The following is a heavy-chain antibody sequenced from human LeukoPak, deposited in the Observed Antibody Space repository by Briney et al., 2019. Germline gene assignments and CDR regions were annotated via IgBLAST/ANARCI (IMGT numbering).Heavy chain of an antibody. CDR3: AHTLRYFDWLKAFDI. CDR2: IYWNDDK. D-gene: IGHD3-9*01. Sequence: SGPTLVKPTQTLTLTCTFSGFSLRTRGVGVGWIRQPPGKALEWLSLIYWNDDKRYSPSLKSRLTITKDTSKNHVVLTMTNMDPVDTATYYCAHTLRYFDWLKAFDIWGQGTMVTVSS. CDR1: GFSLRTRGVG. J-gene: IGHJ3*02. V-gene: IGHV2-5*01.